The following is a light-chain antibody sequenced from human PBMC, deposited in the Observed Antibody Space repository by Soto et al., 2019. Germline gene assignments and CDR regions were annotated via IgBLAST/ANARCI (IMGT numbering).Light chain of an antibody. CDR2: GAS. CDR1: QSVIISY. V-gene: IGKV3-20*01. CDR3: QQYGSSPTWT. Sequence: EIVLTQSPGTLSLSPGERATLSCRASQSVIISYLAWYQQKPGQAPRLLIYGASSRATGIPDRFSGSGSGTYFTLTISRLEPEDFAVYYCQQYGSSPTWTFGQGTKVEIK. J-gene: IGKJ1*01.